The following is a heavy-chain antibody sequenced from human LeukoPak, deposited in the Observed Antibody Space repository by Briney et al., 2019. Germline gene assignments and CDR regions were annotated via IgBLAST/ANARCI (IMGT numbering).Heavy chain of an antibody. CDR2: ISGSGGST. J-gene: IGHJ6*03. D-gene: IGHD2-15*01. CDR3: AGGGQYCSGGSCYSRYYYYYMDV. CDR1: GFTFSSYA. Sequence: GGSLRLSCAASGFTFSSYAISWVRQAPGKGLEWVSAISGSGGSTYYADSVKGRFTISRDNAKNSLYLQMNSLRAEDTAVYYCAGGGQYCSGGSCYSRYYYYYMDVWGKGTTVTVSS. V-gene: IGHV3-23*01.